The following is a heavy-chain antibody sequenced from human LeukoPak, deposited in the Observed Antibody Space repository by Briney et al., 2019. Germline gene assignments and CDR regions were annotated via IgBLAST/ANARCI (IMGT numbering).Heavy chain of an antibody. CDR1: GSTLTSYG. J-gene: IGHJ4*02. Sequence: ALVKVCCKPSGSTLTSYGVHWVRQAPGQRLEGMGWINGGNGNTKYSQKFQGRVAITRDTSASTAYMELSSLRSEDTAVYYCARGNIAARGVDYWGQGTLVTVSS. D-gene: IGHD6-6*01. CDR3: ARGNIAARGVDY. V-gene: IGHV1-3*01. CDR2: INGGNGNT.